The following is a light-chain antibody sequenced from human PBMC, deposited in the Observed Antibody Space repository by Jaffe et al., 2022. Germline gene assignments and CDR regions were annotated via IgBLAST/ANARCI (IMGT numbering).Light chain of an antibody. V-gene: IGLV1-40*01. CDR2: DNN. J-gene: IGLJ3*02. CDR1: RYNIGAYD. CDR3: QSYDNSLTSRV. Sequence: QSVLTQPPSVSGAPGQRVTISCTGGRYNIGAYDVHWYQQLPGTAPKLLVYDNNYRPSGVPDRFSGSKSGTSASLVITGLQAEDEADYYCQSYDNSLTSRVFGGGTKVTVL.